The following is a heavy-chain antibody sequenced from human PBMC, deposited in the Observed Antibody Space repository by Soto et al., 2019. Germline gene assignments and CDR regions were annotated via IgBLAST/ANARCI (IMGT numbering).Heavy chain of an antibody. D-gene: IGHD1-1*01. V-gene: IGHV1-69*13. CDR2: IIPIFGTA. Sequence: GASVKVSCKASGGTFSSYAISWVRQAPGQGLEWMGGIIPIFGTANYAQKFQGRVTITADESTSTAYMELSSLRSEDTAVYYCAYKGVEEYYYYGMDVWGHGTTVTVSS. CDR1: GGTFSSYA. CDR3: AYKGVEEYYYYGMDV. J-gene: IGHJ6*02.